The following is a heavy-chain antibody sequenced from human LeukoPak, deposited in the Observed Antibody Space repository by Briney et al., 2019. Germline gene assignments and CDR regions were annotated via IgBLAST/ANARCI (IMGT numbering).Heavy chain of an antibody. CDR3: ARAGGSYYGIAFDI. J-gene: IGHJ3*02. CDR2: IKEDGSEK. CDR1: GFTFSSDW. Sequence: GGSLRLSCAASGFTFSSDWMSWVRQAPGKGLEWVANIKEDGSEKYYVDSVKGRFTISRDNAKNSLYLQMNSLRAEDTAVYYCARAGGSYYGIAFDIWGQGTMVTVSS. V-gene: IGHV3-7*01. D-gene: IGHD1-26*01.